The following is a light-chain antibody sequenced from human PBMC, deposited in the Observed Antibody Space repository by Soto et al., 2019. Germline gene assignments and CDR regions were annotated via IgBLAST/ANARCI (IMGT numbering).Light chain of an antibody. CDR3: QQHYSSMRT. Sequence: DIVMTQSPDSLAVSLGERATINCKSSQNHLHSSDNKDHLAWFQQKPGQPPKLLIYGASTREFGVPDRFSGSGSGTDFTLTISSLQAEDVAVYYCQQHYSSMRTFGQGTKVEIK. V-gene: IGKV4-1*01. J-gene: IGKJ1*01. CDR2: GAS. CDR1: QNHLHSSDNKDH.